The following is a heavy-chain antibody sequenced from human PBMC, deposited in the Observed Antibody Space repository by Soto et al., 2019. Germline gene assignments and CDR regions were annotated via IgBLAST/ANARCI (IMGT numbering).Heavy chain of an antibody. CDR1: GFTFSIYA. D-gene: IGHD3-22*01. Sequence: GGSLRLSCAASGFTFSIYAMSWVRQAPGKGLEWVAVISYDGSNKYYADSVKGRFTISRDNSKNTLYLQMNSLRAEDTAVYYCARDPGARGYPYYYYYYGMDVWGQGTTVTVSS. CDR2: ISYDGSNK. CDR3: ARDPGARGYPYYYYYYGMDV. V-gene: IGHV3-30*03. J-gene: IGHJ6*02.